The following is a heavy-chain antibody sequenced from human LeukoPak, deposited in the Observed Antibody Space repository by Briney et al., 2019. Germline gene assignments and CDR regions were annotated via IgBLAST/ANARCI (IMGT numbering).Heavy chain of an antibody. D-gene: IGHD3-9*01. CDR2: VYHSGST. J-gene: IGHJ4*02. CDR3: ARGRYLDLLDS. V-gene: IGHV4-59*01. CDR1: GGSISTYY. Sequence: SETLSLTCTVSGGSISTYYWNWIRQPPGKGLEWIGYVYHSGSTDYNPSLKSRVTISVDTSKNQFSLKLSSVTAADTAVYYCARGRYLDLLDSWGQGTLVTVSS.